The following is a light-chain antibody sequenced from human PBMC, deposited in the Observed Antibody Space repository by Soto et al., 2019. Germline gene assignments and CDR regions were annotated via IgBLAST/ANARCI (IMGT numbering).Light chain of an antibody. Sequence: DIQMTQSPLSLAASVGDTVTISCRASQIIVSYLSWYQRKPGKAPKLLIHGASTLQGGVPSRFSGRGSGTDFTLIISNLQPEDFATYYCQQSFSAPITFGQGTRLENK. V-gene: IGKV1-39*01. CDR3: QQSFSAPIT. CDR1: QIIVSY. CDR2: GAS. J-gene: IGKJ5*01.